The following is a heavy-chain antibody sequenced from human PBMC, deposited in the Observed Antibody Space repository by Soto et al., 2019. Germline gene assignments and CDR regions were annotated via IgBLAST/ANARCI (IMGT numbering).Heavy chain of an antibody. CDR2: ISAYNGNT. J-gene: IGHJ6*01. V-gene: IGHV1-18*01. CDR1: GYTFTSYG. Sequence: GGSVKGCCNACGYTFTSYGVSLVRQAPGQGLEWMGWISAYNGNTNYAQKLQGRVTMTTDTSTSTAYMELRSLRSDDTAVYYCARDQNPPGGMDVWGQGTTVTVSS. CDR3: ARDQNPPGGMDV.